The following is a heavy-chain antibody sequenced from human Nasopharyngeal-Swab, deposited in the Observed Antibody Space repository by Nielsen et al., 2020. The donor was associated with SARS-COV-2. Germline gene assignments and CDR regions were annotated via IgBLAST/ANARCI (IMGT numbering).Heavy chain of an antibody. V-gene: IGHV1-8*01. CDR2: MNPNSGNT. D-gene: IGHD3-10*01. Sequence: ASVKVSCKASGYTFTSYDINWVRQATGQGLEWMGWMNPNSGNTGYAQKFQGRVTMTRNTSISTAYMELSSLRSEDTAVYYCARGGVPGYYYYYYYTDVWGKGTTVTVSS. CDR1: GYTFTSYD. CDR3: ARGGVPGYYYYYYYTDV. J-gene: IGHJ6*03.